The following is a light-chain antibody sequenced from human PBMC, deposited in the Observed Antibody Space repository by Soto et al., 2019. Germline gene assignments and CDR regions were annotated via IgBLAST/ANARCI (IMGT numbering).Light chain of an antibody. CDR2: GAS. Sequence: EIVMTQSPASLSVSPGERVALSCRASQNINTALAWYQQKPGQAPRLLVYGASTRDTDIPARFSGSGYGKELSLNISGLQTDDFATYYCQQYYSDWTFGQGTEVDIK. CDR3: QQYYSDWT. J-gene: IGKJ1*01. CDR1: QNINTA. V-gene: IGKV3-15*01.